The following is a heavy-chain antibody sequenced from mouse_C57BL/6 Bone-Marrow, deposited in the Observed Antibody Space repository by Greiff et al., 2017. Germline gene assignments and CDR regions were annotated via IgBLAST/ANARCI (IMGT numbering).Heavy chain of an antibody. CDR3: ARWVAFYYGNYVGAMDY. D-gene: IGHD2-1*01. J-gene: IGHJ4*01. CDR2: IYPGSGST. V-gene: IGHV1-55*01. CDR1: GYTFTSYW. Sequence: QVQLQQPGAELVKPGASVKMSCKASGYTFTSYWITWVKQRPGQGLEWIGDIYPGSGSTNYNEKFKSKATLTVDTSSSTAYMQLSSLTSEDSAFSYCARWVAFYYGNYVGAMDYWGQGTSVTVSS.